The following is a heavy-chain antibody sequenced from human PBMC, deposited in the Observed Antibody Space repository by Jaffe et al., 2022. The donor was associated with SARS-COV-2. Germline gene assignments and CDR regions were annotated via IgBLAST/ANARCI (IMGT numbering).Heavy chain of an antibody. CDR1: GYSFTSYW. V-gene: IGHV5-51*01. CDR3: ARHMITFGGVIAASWFDP. D-gene: IGHD3-16*02. CDR2: IYPGDSDT. Sequence: EVQLVQSGAEVKKPGESLKISCKGSGYSFTSYWIGWVRQMPGKGLEWMGIIYPGDSDTRYSPSFQGQVTISADKSISTAYLQWSSLKASDTAMYYCARHMITFGGVIAASWFDPWGQGTLVTVSS. J-gene: IGHJ5*02.